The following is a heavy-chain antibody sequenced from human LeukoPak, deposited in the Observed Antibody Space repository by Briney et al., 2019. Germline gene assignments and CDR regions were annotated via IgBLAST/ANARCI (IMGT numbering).Heavy chain of an antibody. CDR2: ISYDGSNK. D-gene: IGHD6-13*01. Sequence: GGSLRLSCAASGFTFSSYAMHWVRQAPGKGLEWVAVISYDGSNKYYADSVKGRFTISRDNSKNTLYLQMNSLRAEDTAVYYCAKGGYSSSWYPYYFDYWGQGTLVTVSS. CDR3: AKGGYSSSWYPYYFDY. V-gene: IGHV3-30*04. J-gene: IGHJ4*02. CDR1: GFTFSSYA.